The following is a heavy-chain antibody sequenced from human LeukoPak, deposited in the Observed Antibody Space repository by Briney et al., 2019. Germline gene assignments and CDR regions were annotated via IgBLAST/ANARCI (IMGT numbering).Heavy chain of an antibody. Sequence: ASETLSLTCTVSGGSISSSSYYWGWIRQPPGKGLEWIGSIYYSGSTYYNPSLKSRVTISVDTSKNQFSLKLSSVTAADTAVYYCARCIAESYYFDYWGQGTLVTVSS. CDR2: IYYSGST. CDR1: GGSISSSSYY. CDR3: ARCIAESYYFDY. J-gene: IGHJ4*02. D-gene: IGHD6-13*01. V-gene: IGHV4-39*07.